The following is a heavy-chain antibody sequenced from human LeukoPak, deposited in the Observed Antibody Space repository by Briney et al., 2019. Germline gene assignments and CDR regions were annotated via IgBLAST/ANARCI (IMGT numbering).Heavy chain of an antibody. D-gene: IGHD1-26*01. V-gene: IGHV3-23*01. CDR3: AKSVRYSGSYSDY. J-gene: IGHJ4*02. Sequence: GGSLRLSCAASGFTFSSYAMSWVRQAPGKGLEWVSGISGSGGSTYYADSVKGRFTISRDNSKNTLYLQMNSLRAEDTAVYYCAKSVRYSGSYSDYWGQGTLVTVSP. CDR1: GFTFSSYA. CDR2: ISGSGGST.